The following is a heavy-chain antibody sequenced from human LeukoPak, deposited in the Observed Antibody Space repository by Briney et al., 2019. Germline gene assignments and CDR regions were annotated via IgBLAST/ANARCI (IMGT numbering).Heavy chain of an antibody. CDR3: ARGLKTYYYGSGSCDY. CDR2: INPNSGNT. D-gene: IGHD3-10*01. Sequence: GASVKVSCKASGYTFTGYYMHWVRQAPGQGLEWMGWINPNSGNTGYAQKFQGRVTMTRNTSISTAYVELSSLRSEDTAVYYCARGLKTYYYGSGSCDYWGQGTLVTVSS. J-gene: IGHJ4*02. V-gene: IGHV1-8*02. CDR1: GYTFTGYY.